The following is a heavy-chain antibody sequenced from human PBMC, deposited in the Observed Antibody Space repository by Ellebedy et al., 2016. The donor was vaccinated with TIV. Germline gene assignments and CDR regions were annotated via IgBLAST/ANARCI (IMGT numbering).Heavy chain of an antibody. Sequence: GESLKISCVASRFTFSNYAMHWVRQAPGKGLEWVAVISYDGSNSHYADSVKGRFTISRDNSKNTQYLQMNSLRAEDTAVYYCAREIDSPDAYCSGESCYPDYWGQGTLVTVSS. J-gene: IGHJ4*02. CDR1: RFTFSNYA. CDR2: ISYDGSNS. CDR3: AREIDSPDAYCSGESCYPDY. V-gene: IGHV3-30-3*01. D-gene: IGHD2-15*01.